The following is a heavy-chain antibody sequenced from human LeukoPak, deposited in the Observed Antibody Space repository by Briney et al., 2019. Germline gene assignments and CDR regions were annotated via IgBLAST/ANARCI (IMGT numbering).Heavy chain of an antibody. CDR1: GFTFSSYA. D-gene: IGHD3-22*01. J-gene: IGHJ4*02. CDR3: ARVEYYDSSGSLDY. Sequence: SGGSLRLSCAASGFTFSSYAMSWVRQAPGKGLEWVSAISGSGGSTYYADSVKGRFTISRDNSKNTLYLQMNSLRAEDTAVYYCARVEYYDSSGSLDYWGQGTLVTVSS. CDR2: ISGSGGST. V-gene: IGHV3-23*01.